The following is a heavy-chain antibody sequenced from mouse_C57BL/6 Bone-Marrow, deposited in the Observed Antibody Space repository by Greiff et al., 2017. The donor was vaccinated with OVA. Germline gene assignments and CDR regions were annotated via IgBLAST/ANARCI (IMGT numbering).Heavy chain of an antibody. CDR3: ARQELLRGFAY. D-gene: IGHD1-1*01. V-gene: IGHV1-26*01. Sequence: EVQLQQSGPELVKPGASVKISCKASGYTFTDYYMNWVKQSHGKSLEWIGDINPNNGGTSYNQKFTGKATLTVDKSYSTAYMELRSLTSEDSAVYYCARQELLRGFAYGGQGTLVTVSA. CDR1: GYTFTDYY. CDR2: INPNNGGT. J-gene: IGHJ3*01.